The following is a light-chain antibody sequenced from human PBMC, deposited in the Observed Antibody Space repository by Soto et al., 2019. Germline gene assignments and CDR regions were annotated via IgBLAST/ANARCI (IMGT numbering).Light chain of an antibody. CDR1: QSVSSY. CDR3: QQRSSWLT. V-gene: IGKV3-11*01. CDR2: DAS. Sequence: EIMLTQSPATLSLSPGERATLSCRASQSVSSYLAWYQQKPGQAPRLLIYDASNRATGIPARFSGSGSGTDFTLTISSLEPEDFAVYYCQQRSSWLTFGGGTKVEIK. J-gene: IGKJ4*01.